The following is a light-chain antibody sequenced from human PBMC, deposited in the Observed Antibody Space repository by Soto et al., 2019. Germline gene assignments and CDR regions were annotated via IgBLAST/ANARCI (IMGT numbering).Light chain of an antibody. J-gene: IGLJ1*01. Sequence: QSALTQPASVSGSPGQSITISCTGTSSDIGAYNHVSWYQQNPGKAPQLIIYEVSNRPSGLSNRFSASKSGNAASLTISGLQAEDEADYFCCSFTPSSTLVFGTGTKVTAL. CDR3: CSFTPSSTLV. V-gene: IGLV2-14*01. CDR2: EVS. CDR1: SSDIGAYNH.